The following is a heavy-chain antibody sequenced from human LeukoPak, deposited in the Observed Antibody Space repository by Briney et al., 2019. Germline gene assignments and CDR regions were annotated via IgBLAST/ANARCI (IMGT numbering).Heavy chain of an antibody. D-gene: IGHD2/OR15-2a*01. J-gene: IGHJ3*02. V-gene: IGHV1-18*01. CDR3: ARNRRYAFDI. Sequence: GPPLPLSSKAPAYTFTSYGISRVRQAPAQGLEWMGWITAYNGNTNYAQKLQGRVTMTTDTSTSTAYMELRSLRSDDTAVYYCARNRRYAFDIWGQGTMVTVSS. CDR1: AYTFTSYG. CDR2: ITAYNGNT.